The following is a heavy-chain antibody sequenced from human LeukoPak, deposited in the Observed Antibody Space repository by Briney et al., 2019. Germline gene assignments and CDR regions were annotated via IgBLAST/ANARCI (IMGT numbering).Heavy chain of an antibody. D-gene: IGHD4-23*01. Sequence: PSETLSLTCAVYGGSFSGYYWSWIRQPPGKGLEWIGEINHRGSTNYNPSLKSRVTISVDTSKNQFSLKLSSVTAADTAVYYCARGRGHDHGGNFDYWGQGTLVTVSS. V-gene: IGHV4-34*01. CDR2: INHRGST. J-gene: IGHJ4*02. CDR3: ARGRGHDHGGNFDY. CDR1: GGSFSGYY.